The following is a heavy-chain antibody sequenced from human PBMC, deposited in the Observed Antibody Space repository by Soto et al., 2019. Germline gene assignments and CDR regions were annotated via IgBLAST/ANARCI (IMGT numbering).Heavy chain of an antibody. D-gene: IGHD3-10*01. CDR1: GATFSAFH. Sequence: PETLSLTCAVSGATFSAFHWSWIRQSPGKGLEWIGEIDHSGITNHNTALKSRATMSVDTSKNQFSLKLRSVTAADTAVYYCARGVSVILSVQRGAPKSTYFDSWS. CDR3: ARGVSVILSVQRGAPKSTYFDS. J-gene: IGHJ4*01. CDR2: IDHSGIT. V-gene: IGHV4-34*04.